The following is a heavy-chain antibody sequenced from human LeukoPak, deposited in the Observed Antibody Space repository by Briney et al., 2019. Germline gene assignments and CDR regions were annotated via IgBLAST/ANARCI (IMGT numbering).Heavy chain of an antibody. J-gene: IGHJ4*02. CDR3: AKAELTDYYFDY. CDR2: ISWNSGSI. CDR1: GFTFDDYA. D-gene: IGHD4/OR15-4a*01. V-gene: IGHV3-9*01. Sequence: PGGSLRFSCAASGFTFDDYAMHWVRQAPGKGLEWVSGISWNSGSIGYADSVKGRFTISRDNAKNSLYLQMNSLRAEDTALYYCAKAELTDYYFDYWGQGTLVTVSS.